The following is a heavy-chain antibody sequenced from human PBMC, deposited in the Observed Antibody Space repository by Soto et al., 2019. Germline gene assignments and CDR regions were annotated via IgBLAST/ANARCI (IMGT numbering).Heavy chain of an antibody. V-gene: IGHV4-31*03. CDR3: AREGGSYSPHFDY. Sequence: PSETLSLTCTVSGDSISSGGYYWSWIRQHPAKGLEWIGYIYYSGTTSYTPSLQSRVSISVDTSNNQFSLKLNSVTAADTAVYYCAREGGSYSPHFDYWGQGTLVTVSS. CDR1: GDSISSGGYY. CDR2: IYYSGTT. J-gene: IGHJ4*02. D-gene: IGHD1-26*01.